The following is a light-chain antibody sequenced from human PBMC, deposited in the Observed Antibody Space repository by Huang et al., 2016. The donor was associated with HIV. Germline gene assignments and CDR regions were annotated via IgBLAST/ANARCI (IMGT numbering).Light chain of an antibody. CDR3: QQHNSWPRT. V-gene: IGKV3-15*01. CDR2: AAS. Sequence: EIVMTQSPATLSVSPGERATLSCRASQSVGSNLAWYQQRRAQAPRLLIYAASTRATGIPDRFSGSVSGTEFTLTVSSLQSEDFVVYYCQQHNSWPRTFGQGTRV. J-gene: IGKJ1*01. CDR1: QSVGSN.